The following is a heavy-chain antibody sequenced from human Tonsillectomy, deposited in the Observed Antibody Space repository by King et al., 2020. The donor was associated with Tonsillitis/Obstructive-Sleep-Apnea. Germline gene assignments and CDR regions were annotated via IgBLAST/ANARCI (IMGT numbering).Heavy chain of an antibody. CDR1: GFTFSSYS. J-gene: IGHJ4*02. CDR2: ISIRSSYI. D-gene: IGHD6-13*01. Sequence: VQLVESGGGLVKPGGSLRLSGAASGFTFSSYSMNWVRQAPGKGLEWFSSISIRSSYIYYADSVKGRFTISRDNAKNSLYLQMNSLRAEDTAVYYCARDRLRAAAGTGYWGQGTLVTVSS. CDR3: ARDRLRAAAGTGY. V-gene: IGHV3-21*01.